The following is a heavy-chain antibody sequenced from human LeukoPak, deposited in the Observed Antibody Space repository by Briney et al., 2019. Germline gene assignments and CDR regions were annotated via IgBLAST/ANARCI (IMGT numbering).Heavy chain of an antibody. D-gene: IGHD3-9*01. J-gene: IGHJ4*02. Sequence: SQTLSLTCTVSGGSISSGSYYWSWIRQPAGKGLEWIERIYTSGSTNYNPSLKSRVTISLDTSKNQFSLKLSSVTAADTAVFYCARVPLTGYYYFDYWGQGTLVTVSS. CDR3: ARVPLTGYYYFDY. CDR1: GGSISSGSYY. CDR2: IYTSGST. V-gene: IGHV4-61*02.